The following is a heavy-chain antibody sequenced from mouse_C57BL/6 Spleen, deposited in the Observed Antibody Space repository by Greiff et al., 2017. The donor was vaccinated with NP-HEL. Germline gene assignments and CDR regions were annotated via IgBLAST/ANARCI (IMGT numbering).Heavy chain of an antibody. V-gene: IGHV2-2*01. Sequence: VQLQQSGPGLVQPSQSLSITCTVSGFSLTSYGVHWVRQSPGKGLEWLGVIWSGGSTDYNAAFISRLSISKDNSKSQVFFKMNSLQADDTAIYYCARRGTGTRAMDYWGQGTSVTVSS. CDR3: ARRGTGTRAMDY. J-gene: IGHJ4*01. CDR2: IWSGGST. D-gene: IGHD4-1*01. CDR1: GFSLTSYG.